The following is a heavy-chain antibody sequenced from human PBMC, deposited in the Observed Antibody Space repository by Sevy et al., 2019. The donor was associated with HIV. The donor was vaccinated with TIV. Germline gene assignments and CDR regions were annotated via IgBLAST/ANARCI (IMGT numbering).Heavy chain of an antibody. Sequence: GGSLRLSCAASEFTFISYAMSWVRQAPGKGLEWVSAITGSGGTTYYADSVRGRFTISRDNSNNTLYLQMTSLGAEDTAVYYCARGRDYGNFDYWGQGTLVTVSS. V-gene: IGHV3-23*01. J-gene: IGHJ4*02. CDR1: EFTFISYA. CDR2: ITGSGGTT. D-gene: IGHD4-17*01. CDR3: ARGRDYGNFDY.